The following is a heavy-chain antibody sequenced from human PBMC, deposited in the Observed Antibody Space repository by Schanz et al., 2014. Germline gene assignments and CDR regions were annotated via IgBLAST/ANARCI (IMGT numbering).Heavy chain of an antibody. V-gene: IGHV1-69*08. D-gene: IGHD3-9*01. CDR2: IIPILDKT. J-gene: IGHJ6*02. Sequence: QVQLVQSGAEVKKPGSSVTVSFKASGGTFSSSTLTWVRQAPGQGLEWMGRIIPILDKTNYAQKFQGRVTMTADKSTSTVYMEVSGLRSEDTAVYYCAKVDRTRYYAMDVWGQGTTVTVSS. CDR3: AKVDRTRYYAMDV. CDR1: GGTFSSST.